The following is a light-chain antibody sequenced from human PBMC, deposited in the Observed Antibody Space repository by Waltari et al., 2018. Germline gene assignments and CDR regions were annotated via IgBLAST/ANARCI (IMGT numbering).Light chain of an antibody. CDR2: QVS. V-gene: IGKV2-30*02. Sequence: DVVMTQSPLSLPVTLGQPASISCWSSRSLVHSDGNTYLNWFHQRPGQSPRRLIYQVSNRDSGFPDRFSCSGSGTDFTLKISRVEAEDVGVYYCMQGTHWPRTFGQGTKVEIK. CDR3: MQGTHWPRT. J-gene: IGKJ1*01. CDR1: RSLVHSDGNTY.